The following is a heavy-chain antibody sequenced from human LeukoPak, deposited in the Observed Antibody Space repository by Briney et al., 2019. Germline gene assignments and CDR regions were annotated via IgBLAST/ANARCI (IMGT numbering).Heavy chain of an antibody. D-gene: IGHD2-2*01. CDR3: AVPAATFDY. Sequence: SVKVSCKASGGTFSSYATSWVRQAPGQGLEWMGRIIPILGIANYAQKFRGRVTITADKSTSTAYMELSSLRSEDTAVYYCAVPAATFDYWGQGTLVTVSS. CDR2: IIPILGIA. J-gene: IGHJ4*02. CDR1: GGTFSSYA. V-gene: IGHV1-69*04.